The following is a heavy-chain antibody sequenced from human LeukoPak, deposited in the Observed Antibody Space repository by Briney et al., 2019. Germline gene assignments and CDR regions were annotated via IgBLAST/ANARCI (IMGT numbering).Heavy chain of an antibody. J-gene: IGHJ6*02. CDR3: ARDRKPTPLYYGMDV. CDR2: IYSGGST. V-gene: IGHV3-53*01. CDR1: GFTVSSNY. Sequence: PGGSLRLSCAASGFTVSSNYMSWVRQAPGKGLEWVSVIYSGGSTYYADSVKGRFTISIDNSKNTLYLQMNSLRAEDTAVYYCARDRKPTPLYYGMDVWGQGTTVTVSS.